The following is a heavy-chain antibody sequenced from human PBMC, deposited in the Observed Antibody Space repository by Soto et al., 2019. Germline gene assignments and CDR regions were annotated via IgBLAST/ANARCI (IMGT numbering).Heavy chain of an antibody. V-gene: IGHV1-18*04. D-gene: IGHD4-17*01. CDR3: ARVGGSTGTTSYSGMDV. CDR2: ISPYNGDT. CDR1: GYSFTSNG. J-gene: IGHJ6*02. Sequence: QVQLVQSGAEVKKPGAAVKVSCKASGYSFTSNGRSWVRQAPGQGLEWMGWISPYNGDTSYAQNLQGRVTMTTDTSTSTAYMELRSLRADDTAMYYCARVGGSTGTTSYSGMDVWGQGTSVTVSS.